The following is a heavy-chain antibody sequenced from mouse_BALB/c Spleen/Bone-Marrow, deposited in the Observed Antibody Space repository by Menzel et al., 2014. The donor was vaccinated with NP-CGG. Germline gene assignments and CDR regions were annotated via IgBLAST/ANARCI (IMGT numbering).Heavy chain of an antibody. CDR1: GFNIKDYY. Sequence: EVKLVESGAELVRPGALVKLSCKASGFNIKDYYMHWVKQRPEQGLEWIGWIDPENGNTIYDPKFQGKVSITADTSSNTAYLQLSSLTSEDTAVYYCASGYYGSSPYWYFDVWGAGTTVTVSS. CDR3: ASGYYGSSPYWYFDV. J-gene: IGHJ1*01. V-gene: IGHV14-1*02. D-gene: IGHD1-1*01. CDR2: IDPENGNT.